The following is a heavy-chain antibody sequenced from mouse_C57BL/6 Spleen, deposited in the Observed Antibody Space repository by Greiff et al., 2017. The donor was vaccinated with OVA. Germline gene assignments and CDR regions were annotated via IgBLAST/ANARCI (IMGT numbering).Heavy chain of an antibody. CDR2: IYPGDGDT. Sequence: LQESGPELVKPGASVKISCKASGYAFSSSWMNWVKQRPGKGLEWIGRIYPGDGDTNYNGKFKGKATLTADKSSSTAYMQLSSLTSEDSAVYFCARRDGSSYSFAYWGQGTLVTVSA. J-gene: IGHJ3*01. CDR1: GYAFSSSW. V-gene: IGHV1-82*01. CDR3: ARRDGSSYSFAY. D-gene: IGHD1-1*01.